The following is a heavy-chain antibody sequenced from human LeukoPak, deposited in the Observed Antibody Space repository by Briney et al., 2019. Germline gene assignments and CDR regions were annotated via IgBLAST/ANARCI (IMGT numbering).Heavy chain of an antibody. CDR3: ASRIAAAGVGAFDI. V-gene: IGHV1-69*01. Sequence: ASVKVSCKASGGTFSSYAISWVRQATGQGLEWMGVIIPIFGTANYAQKFQGRVTITADESTSTAYMELSSLRSEDTAVYYCASRIAAAGVGAFDIWGQGTMVTVSS. J-gene: IGHJ3*02. CDR2: IIPIFGTA. CDR1: GGTFSSYA. D-gene: IGHD6-13*01.